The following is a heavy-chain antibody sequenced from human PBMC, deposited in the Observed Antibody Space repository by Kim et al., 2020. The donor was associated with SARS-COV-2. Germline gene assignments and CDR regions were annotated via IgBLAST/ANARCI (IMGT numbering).Heavy chain of an antibody. CDR3: ARDRQRVSEAAAGPGGENWFDP. D-gene: IGHD6-13*01. Sequence: SETLSLTCTVSGGSISSSSYYWGWIRQPPGKGLEWIGSIYYSGSTYYNPSLKSRVTISVDTSKNQFSLKLSSVTAADTAVYYCARDRQRVSEAAAGPGGENWFDPWGQGTLVTVSS. J-gene: IGHJ5*02. V-gene: IGHV4-39*07. CDR1: GGSISSSSYY. CDR2: IYYSGST.